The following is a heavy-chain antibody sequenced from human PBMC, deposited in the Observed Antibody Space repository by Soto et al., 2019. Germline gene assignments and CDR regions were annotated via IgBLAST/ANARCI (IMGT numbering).Heavy chain of an antibody. V-gene: IGHV1-18*01. CDR3: AVYYASGSYYNYYGMDV. J-gene: IGHJ6*02. D-gene: IGHD3-10*01. CDR1: GYTFTSYG. CDR2: ISPNNGNT. Sequence: ASVKVSCKASGYTFTSYGISWVRQAPGQGLEWMGWISPNNGNTNYVQKFQGRVTMTTDTSTSTAYMELRSRRSDDTAVYYCAVYYASGSYYNYYGMDVWGQGTTVTVSS.